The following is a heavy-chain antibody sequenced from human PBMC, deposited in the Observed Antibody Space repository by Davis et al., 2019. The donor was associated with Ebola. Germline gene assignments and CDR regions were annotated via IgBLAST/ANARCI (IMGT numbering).Heavy chain of an antibody. CDR3: ARSHSDWLLPFDY. D-gene: IGHD3-9*01. V-gene: IGHV4-39*07. CDR2: FYYSGTT. CDR1: GGSITSSDYY. Sequence: MPSETLSLTCTVSGGSITSSDYYWGWIRQSPGKGLEWIGTFYYSGTTFYNPSLKSRITVSVDPSKNQFSLRLSSVTAADTAVYYCARSHSDWLLPFDYWGQGTLATVSS. J-gene: IGHJ4*02.